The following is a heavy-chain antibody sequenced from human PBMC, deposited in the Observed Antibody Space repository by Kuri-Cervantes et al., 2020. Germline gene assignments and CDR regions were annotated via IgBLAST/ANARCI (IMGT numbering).Heavy chain of an antibody. V-gene: IGHV4-39*07. Sequence: LSCTVSGDSISSSSYHWGWIRQPTGKVLEWIGSYYSSDSAYYNPSLKSRVTISIDTSKNQFSLKLNSLTAADTAVYLCARGTHLIRHGNWSDPWGQGTLVTVSS. CDR2: YYSSDSA. CDR3: ARGTHLIRHGNWSDP. CDR1: GDSISSSSYH. J-gene: IGHJ5*02. D-gene: IGHD2-21*01.